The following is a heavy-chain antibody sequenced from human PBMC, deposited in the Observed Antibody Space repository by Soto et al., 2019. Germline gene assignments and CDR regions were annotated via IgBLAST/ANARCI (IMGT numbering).Heavy chain of an antibody. CDR3: AGVDTAMVFDP. Sequence: SETLSLTCAVSGGSISSGGYSWSWIRQPPGKGLEWIGYIYYSGSTYYNPSLKSRVTISVDTSKNQFSLKLSSVTAADTAVYYCAGVDTAMVFDPWGQGTLVTVSS. J-gene: IGHJ5*02. D-gene: IGHD5-18*01. V-gene: IGHV4-30-2*05. CDR2: IYYSGST. CDR1: GGSISSGGYS.